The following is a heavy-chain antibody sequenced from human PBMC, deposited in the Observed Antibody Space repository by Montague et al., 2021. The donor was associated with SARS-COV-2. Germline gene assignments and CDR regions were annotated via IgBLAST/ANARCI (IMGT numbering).Heavy chain of an antibody. CDR2: IKQDGSEK. V-gene: IGHV3-7*05. CDR1: GFTFSSYW. J-gene: IGHJ6*03. Sequence: SLRLSCAASGFTFSSYWMSWVRQAPGKGLEWVANIKQDGSEKYYVDSVKGRFTISRDNAKNSLYLQMNSLRAEDTAVYYCAREVLGYCSGGSCSHHLGYYYYYYMDVWGKGTTVTVSS. CDR3: AREVLGYCSGGSCSHHLGYYYYYYMDV. D-gene: IGHD2-15*01.